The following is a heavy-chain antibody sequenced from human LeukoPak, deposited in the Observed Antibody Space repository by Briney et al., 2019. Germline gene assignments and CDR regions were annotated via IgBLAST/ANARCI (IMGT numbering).Heavy chain of an antibody. Sequence: GGSLRLSCEGSGFPFGSYVMSWVRQAPGKGLEWVSAISGSGGSTYYADSVKGRFTISRDNSKNTLYLQMNSLRAEDTAVYYCAKGEQWLVLWFDYWGQGTLVTVSS. J-gene: IGHJ4*02. CDR1: GFPFGSYV. CDR2: ISGSGGST. D-gene: IGHD6-19*01. V-gene: IGHV3-23*01. CDR3: AKGEQWLVLWFDY.